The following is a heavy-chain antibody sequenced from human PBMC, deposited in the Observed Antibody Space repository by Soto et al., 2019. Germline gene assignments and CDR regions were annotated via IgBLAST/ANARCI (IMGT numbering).Heavy chain of an antibody. CDR1: GGSFSSYY. CDR2: VTPSGSS. D-gene: IGHD2-15*01. Sequence: QVQLQQWGAGLLRSSETLSLTCAVYGGSFSSYYWNGVRQPPGKGLEGIGEVTPSGSSNYNPSLKSRVTISKETSTNQFSLEVSSVTAADTALYYCTTSGRRWPDSFDVWGQGAMVTVSS. J-gene: IGHJ3*01. V-gene: IGHV4-34*01. CDR3: TTSGRRWPDSFDV.